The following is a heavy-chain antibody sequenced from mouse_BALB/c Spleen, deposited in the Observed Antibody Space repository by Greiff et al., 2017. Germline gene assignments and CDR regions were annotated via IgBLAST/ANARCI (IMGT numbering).Heavy chain of an antibody. CDR3: TSIYYGNYDWYFDV. CDR1: GYTFTSYY. Sequence: VQLQQSGAELVKSGASVKLSCKAVGYTFTSYYMYWVKQRPGQGLEWIGEINPSNGGTNFNEKFKSKATLTVDKSSSTAYMQLSSLTSEDSAVYYCTSIYYGNYDWYFDVWGAGTTVTVSS. J-gene: IGHJ1*01. CDR2: INPSNGGT. D-gene: IGHD2-1*01. V-gene: IGHV1S16*01.